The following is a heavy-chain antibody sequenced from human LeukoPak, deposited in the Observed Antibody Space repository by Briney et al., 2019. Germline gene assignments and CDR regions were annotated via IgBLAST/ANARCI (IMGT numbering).Heavy chain of an antibody. CDR3: SRKLTGTVAFGM. CDR2: ISSSSSYI. Sequence: GGSLRLSCAASGFTFSSYRMNWVRQAPGKGLEWVSSISSSSSYIYYADSVKGRFTISRDNAKNSLYLQMNSLRAEDTAMYYCSRKLTGTVAFGMWGQGTMVTVSS. J-gene: IGHJ3*02. D-gene: IGHD1-20*01. CDR1: GFTFSSYR. V-gene: IGHV3-21*01.